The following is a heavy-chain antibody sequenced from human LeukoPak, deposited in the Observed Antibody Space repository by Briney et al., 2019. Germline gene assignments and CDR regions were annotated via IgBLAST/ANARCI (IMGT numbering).Heavy chain of an antibody. CDR1: GGSFSGHY. V-gene: IGHV4-34*01. CDR2: IHQRGCP. J-gene: IGHJ4*02. Sequence: PSETLSLTCAVSGGSFSGHYWSWIRQPPGKGLEWIGEIHQRGCPKYNPSLKSRVSISVHLSKNEFSLELNSVTAADTAVYYCARGQPRNFDSSGYYSGGFYDYDFWGQGTQLTVSS. D-gene: IGHD3-22*01. CDR3: ARGQPRNFDSSGYYSGGFYDYDF.